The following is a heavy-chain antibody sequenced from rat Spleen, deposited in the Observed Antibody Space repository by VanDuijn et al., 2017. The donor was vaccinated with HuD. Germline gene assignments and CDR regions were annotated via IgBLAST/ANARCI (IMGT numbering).Heavy chain of an antibody. Sequence: QVQLKESGPGLVQPSQTLSLSCTIAGFSLTTYNVHWLRQPPGKGLEWMGVIWNTGATRYISALKSRLSISKDTSKSQVFLKMNSLQTEDTATYYCARDSTYPWGYFDFWGPGTMVTVSS. J-gene: IGHJ1*01. CDR1: GFSLTTYN. D-gene: IGHD1-9*01. CDR3: ARDSTYPWGYFDF. CDR2: IWNTGAT. V-gene: IGHV2-41*01.